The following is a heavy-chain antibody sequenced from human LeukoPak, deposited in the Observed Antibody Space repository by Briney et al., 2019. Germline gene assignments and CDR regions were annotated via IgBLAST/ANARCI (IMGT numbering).Heavy chain of an antibody. J-gene: IGHJ5*02. CDR1: GDSLSSSRFS. CDR3: ARLKTGDVHKKANKWFDP. D-gene: IGHD7-27*01. CDR2: IYATGNT. V-gene: IGHV4-61*02. Sequence: SETPSLTCHVSGDSLSSSRFSWSWIRQPAGKGLEWIGRIYATGNTYYNPSLTSRVALSVDAPRNQFTLTLTSVTAADTAIYYCARLKTGDVHKKANKWFDPWGQGTLVTVSS.